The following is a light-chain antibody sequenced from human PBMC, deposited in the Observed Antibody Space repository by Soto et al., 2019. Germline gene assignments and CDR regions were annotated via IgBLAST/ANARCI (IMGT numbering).Light chain of an antibody. Sequence: DIQMTQSASSVSASVGDRVTITCRASQGISNWLAWYRQKPGKAPDLLISSASSLQSGVPSRFSGSASATEFTPSISSLQPDDFATYYCQQYKSYWTFGQGTKVDIK. J-gene: IGKJ1*01. CDR2: SAS. CDR1: QGISNW. V-gene: IGKV1D-16*01. CDR3: QQYKSYWT.